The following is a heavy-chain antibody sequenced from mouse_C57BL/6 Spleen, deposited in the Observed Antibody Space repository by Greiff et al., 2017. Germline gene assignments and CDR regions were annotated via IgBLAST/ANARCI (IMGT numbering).Heavy chain of an antibody. CDR3: TRGGLLVYYYAMDY. CDR2: IDPETGGT. CDR1: GYTFTDYE. J-gene: IGHJ4*01. Sequence: QVQLKESGAELVRPGASVTLSCKASGYTFTDYEMHWVKQTPVHGLEWIGAIDPETGGTAYNQKFKGKAILTADKSSSTAYMELRSLTSEDSAVYYCTRGGLLVYYYAMDYWGQGTSVTVSS. D-gene: IGHD2-3*01. V-gene: IGHV1-15*01.